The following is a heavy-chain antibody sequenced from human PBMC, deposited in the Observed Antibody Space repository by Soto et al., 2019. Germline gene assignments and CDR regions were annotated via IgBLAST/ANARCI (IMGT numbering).Heavy chain of an antibody. CDR3: AKERGYYDSSGTFDY. V-gene: IGHV3-21*04. Sequence: PGGSLRLSCAASGFTFSSYSMNWVRQAPGKGLEWVSSITSSSSYIYCADSVKGRFTLSRDNAKNSLYLQMSSLRAEDTAVYYCAKERGYYDSSGTFDYWGQGTLVTVSS. CDR2: ITSSSSYI. CDR1: GFTFSSYS. D-gene: IGHD3-22*01. J-gene: IGHJ4*02.